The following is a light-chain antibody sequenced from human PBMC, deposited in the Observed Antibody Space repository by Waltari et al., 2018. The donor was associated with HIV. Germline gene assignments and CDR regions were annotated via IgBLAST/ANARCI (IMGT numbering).Light chain of an antibody. J-gene: IGLJ2*01. V-gene: IGLV2-14*01. CDR3: SSYTTSNSHVV. CDR1: SSDVGDYNY. Sequence: QSALTQPASVSGSLGQSITISCPGASSDVGDYNYVSWYQQHPGKAPKVMIFEVSKRPSGVSDRFSGSKSGNTASLTISGVQPEDEADYYCSSYTTSNSHVVFGGGTKVTVL. CDR2: EVS.